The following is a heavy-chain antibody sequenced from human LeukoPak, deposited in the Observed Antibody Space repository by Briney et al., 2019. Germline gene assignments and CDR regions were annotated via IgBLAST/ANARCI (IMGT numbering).Heavy chain of an antibody. CDR3: TRAGITIFGVVPY. V-gene: IGHV3-49*04. Sequence: GGSLRLSCAASGFTFTTYTMNWVRQAPGKGLEWVGFIRSKAYGGTTEYAASVKGRFTISRDDSKSIAYLQMNSLKTEDTAVYYCTRAGITIFGVVPYWGQGTLVTVSS. D-gene: IGHD3-3*01. J-gene: IGHJ4*02. CDR1: GFTFTTYT. CDR2: IRSKAYGGTT.